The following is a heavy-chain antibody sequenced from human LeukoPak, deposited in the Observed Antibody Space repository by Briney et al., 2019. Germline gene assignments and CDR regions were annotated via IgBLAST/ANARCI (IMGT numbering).Heavy chain of an antibody. CDR1: GGSFSGYY. V-gene: IGHV4-34*01. CDR3: AREGCSSTSCYRLGY. D-gene: IGHD2-2*01. J-gene: IGHJ4*02. Sequence: SETLSLTCAVYGGSFSGYYWSWIRQPPGKGLEWIGEINHSVSTNYNPSLKSRVTISVDTSKNQFSLKLSSVTAADTAVYYCAREGCSSTSCYRLGYWGQGTLVTVSS. CDR2: INHSVST.